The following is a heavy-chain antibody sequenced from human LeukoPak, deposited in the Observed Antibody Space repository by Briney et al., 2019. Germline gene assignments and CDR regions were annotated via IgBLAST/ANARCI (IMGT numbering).Heavy chain of an antibody. D-gene: IGHD3-22*01. CDR3: AKIVVVITRDAFDI. CDR1: GFTFSSYA. J-gene: IGHJ3*02. V-gene: IGHV3-23*01. Sequence: WGSLRLSCAASGFTFSSYAMSWVRQAPGKGLEWVSAISCSGGSTYYADSVKGRFTISRDNSKNTLYLQMNSLRAADTAVYYCAKIVVVITRDAFDIWGQGTMVTVSS. CDR2: ISCSGGST.